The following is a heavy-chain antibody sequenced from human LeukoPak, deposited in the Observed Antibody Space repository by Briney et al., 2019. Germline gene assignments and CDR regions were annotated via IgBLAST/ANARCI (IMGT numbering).Heavy chain of an antibody. CDR3: ARSPDSGSRHFQH. V-gene: IGHV3-66*01. CDR2: IYSGGST. J-gene: IGHJ1*01. CDR1: GFTVSHNY. Sequence: GGSLRLSCAASGFTVSHNYMTWVRQAPGKGLEWVSLIYSGGSTYYADSVKGRFTISRDNSKNTVYLQMNSLRAEDTAVYYCARSPDSGSRHFQHWGQGTLVTVSS. D-gene: IGHD1-26*01.